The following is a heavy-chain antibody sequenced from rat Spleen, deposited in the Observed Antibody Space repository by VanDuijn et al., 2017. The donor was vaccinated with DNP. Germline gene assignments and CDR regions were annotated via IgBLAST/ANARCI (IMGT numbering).Heavy chain of an antibody. CDR2: ISPSGGST. Sequence: EVQLVESGGGLVQPGRSLKLSCATSGFTFSNYGMHWIRQAPTPGLEWVASISPSGGSTSYRDSVKGRFTISRDNAKSTLYLQMDSLRSEDAATYYCATALCDYWGQGVMVTVSS. J-gene: IGHJ2*01. D-gene: IGHD3-2*01. CDR1: GFTFSNYG. V-gene: IGHV5-19*01. CDR3: ATALCDY.